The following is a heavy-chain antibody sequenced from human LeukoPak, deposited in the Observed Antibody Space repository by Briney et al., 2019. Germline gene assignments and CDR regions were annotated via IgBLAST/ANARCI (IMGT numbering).Heavy chain of an antibody. CDR2: IYYSGST. Sequence: SETLSLTCTVSGGSISSSSYYWGWIRQPPGKGLEWIGSIYYSGSTYYNPSLKSRVTISVDTFKNQCSLKLSSVTAADTAVYYCARLPRKLIAAAGTGMDVWGQGTTVTVSS. CDR3: ARLPRKLIAAAGTGMDV. CDR1: GGSISSSSYY. D-gene: IGHD6-13*01. V-gene: IGHV4-39*01. J-gene: IGHJ6*02.